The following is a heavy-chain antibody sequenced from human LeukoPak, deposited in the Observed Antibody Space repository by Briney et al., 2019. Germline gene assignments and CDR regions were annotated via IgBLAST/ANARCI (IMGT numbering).Heavy chain of an antibody. CDR1: EFTFSSYA. J-gene: IGHJ6*02. V-gene: IGHV3-23*01. CDR2: ISGSGGST. Sequence: GGSLRLSCATSEFTFSSYAMSWVRQAPGKGLEWVSAISGSGGSTYYADSVKGRFTISRDNSKNTLYLQMNSLRAEDTAVYYCAKDRRLGIVVVVATFGMDVWGQGTTVTVSS. D-gene: IGHD2-15*01. CDR3: AKDRRLGIVVVVATFGMDV.